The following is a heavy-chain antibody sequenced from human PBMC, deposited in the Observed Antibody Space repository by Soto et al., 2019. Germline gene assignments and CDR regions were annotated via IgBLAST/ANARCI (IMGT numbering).Heavy chain of an antibody. CDR3: TTGRFLEWLKGSGPYYYYGMDV. V-gene: IGHV3-15*07. CDR2: IKSKTDGGTT. Sequence: EVQLVESGGGLVKPGGSLRLSCAASGFTFSNAWMNWVRQAPGKGLEWVGRIKSKTDGGTTDYAAPVKGRFTISRDDSKNTLYLQMNSLKTEDTAVYYCTTGRFLEWLKGSGPYYYYGMDVWGQGTTVTVSS. J-gene: IGHJ6*02. D-gene: IGHD3-3*01. CDR1: GFTFSNAW.